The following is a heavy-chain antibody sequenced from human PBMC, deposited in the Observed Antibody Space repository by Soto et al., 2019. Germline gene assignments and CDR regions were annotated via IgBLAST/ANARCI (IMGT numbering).Heavy chain of an antibody. CDR3: TTDRPCTGGGVIAT. CDR1: GLTFSNLW. J-gene: IGHJ3*01. D-gene: IGHD3-16*01. V-gene: IGHV3-15*01. Sequence: EVQLVESGGGLVKPGGSLRLSCAASGLTFSNLWMTWVRQAPGKAPEWVGRIKSKRGGGTTDYAATVNGRYTISRDDSKSTVYLQMNSLKIEDTAVYYCTTDRPCTGGGVIATWGQGTMVTVSS. CDR2: IKSKRGGGTT.